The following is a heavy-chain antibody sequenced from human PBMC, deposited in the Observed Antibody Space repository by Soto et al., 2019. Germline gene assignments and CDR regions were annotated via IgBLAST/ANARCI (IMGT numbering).Heavy chain of an antibody. V-gene: IGHV4-4*02. J-gene: IGHJ4*02. CDR2: MHQSGTT. D-gene: IGHD6-19*01. CDR3: ARQGGWYADY. CDR1: AGSITTTTW. Sequence: QVQLQESGPGLVKPAGTLSLTCDVSAGSITTTTWWSWVRQPPGGGLEWIGEMHQSGTTNYNPSLKSRVTISVDKSKSQFSLALTSVSAADTAVYYCARQGGWYADYWGQGTLITVSS.